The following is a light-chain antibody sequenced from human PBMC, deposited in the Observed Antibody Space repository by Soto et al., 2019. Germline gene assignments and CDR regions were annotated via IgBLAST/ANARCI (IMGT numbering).Light chain of an antibody. Sequence: ALTQPPSVSGSPGQSVTISCTGTSSDVGSYNRVSWYQQPPGTAPKLMIYEVTNRPPGVPDRFSGSKSGNTASLTISGLQAEDEADYYCSSYTSSDTYVFGTGTKVTVL. CDR2: EVT. CDR1: SSDVGSYNR. V-gene: IGLV2-18*02. J-gene: IGLJ1*01. CDR3: SSYTSSDTYV.